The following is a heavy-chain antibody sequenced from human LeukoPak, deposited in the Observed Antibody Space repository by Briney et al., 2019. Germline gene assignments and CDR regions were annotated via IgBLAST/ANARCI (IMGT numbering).Heavy chain of an antibody. Sequence: GGSLRLSCAASGFTLTDYYMSWIRQAPGKGLEWVSYISSSGGTIYYADSVKGRFTISRDNAKNSLYLQMNSLRAEDTAVYYCVRDLTSSQFYFDCWGQGTLVTVSS. J-gene: IGHJ4*02. CDR1: GFTLTDYY. CDR2: ISSSGGTI. D-gene: IGHD2-2*01. V-gene: IGHV3-11*01. CDR3: VRDLTSSQFYFDC.